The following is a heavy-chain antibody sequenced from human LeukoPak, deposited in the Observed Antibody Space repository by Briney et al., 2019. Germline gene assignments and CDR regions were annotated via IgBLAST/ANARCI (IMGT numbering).Heavy chain of an antibody. CDR1: GFTFSNYW. Sequence: GGSLRLSCAASGFTFSNYWMHWVRQAPGKGLVWVSRIEGDGSSTTYADSVKGRFTISRDNAKKMLYLQMNSLRAEDTAVYYCARDPDSGGYSTFQLWGQGTLVTVSS. CDR2: IEGDGSST. D-gene: IGHD3-22*01. J-gene: IGHJ1*01. V-gene: IGHV3-74*01. CDR3: ARDPDSGGYSTFQL.